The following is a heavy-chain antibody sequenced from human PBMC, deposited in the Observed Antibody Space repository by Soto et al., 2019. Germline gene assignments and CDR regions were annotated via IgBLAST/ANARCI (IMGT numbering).Heavy chain of an antibody. CDR1: GGTFSSYA. CDR2: IIPIFGGA. CDR3: PIDTGQPFSIAARRVDY. Sequence: PLASVKVSCTASGGTFSSYAISWVRQAPGQGLEWMGGIIPIFGGAHYAQNFQGRVAIAAHESASAANMELSSLSAEDTAMYYIPIDTGQPFSIAARRVDYWGQGALVTVSS. J-gene: IGHJ4*02. V-gene: IGHV1-69*13. D-gene: IGHD6-6*01.